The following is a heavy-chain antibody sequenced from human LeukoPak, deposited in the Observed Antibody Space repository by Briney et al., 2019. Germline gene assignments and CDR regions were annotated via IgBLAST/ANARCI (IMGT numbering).Heavy chain of an antibody. CDR3: TTYYDSDPSKD. Sequence: PGGSLRLSCAASGFTFSSYWMTWVRQAPGKGLEWVANIKKDGSDQYYGDSVKGRFTISRDNTKNSLYLQMNSLRAEDTAMNYCTTYYDSDPSKDSGQGTLVTVSS. CDR2: IKKDGSDQ. D-gene: IGHD3-22*01. J-gene: IGHJ4*02. CDR1: GFTFSSYW. V-gene: IGHV3-7*05.